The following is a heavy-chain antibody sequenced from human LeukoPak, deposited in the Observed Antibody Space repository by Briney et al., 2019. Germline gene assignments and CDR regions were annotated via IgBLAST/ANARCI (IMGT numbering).Heavy chain of an antibody. CDR3: ARAGRYFDWPDLYFGY. CDR2: INPNSGGT. CDR1: GYTFTGYY. V-gene: IGHV1-2*06. Sequence: ASVKVSCKASGYTFTGYYMHWVRQAPGQGLEWMGRINPNSGGTNYAQKFQGRVTMTRDASISTAYMELSRLRSDDTAVYYCARAGRYFDWPDLYFGYWGQGTLATVSS. J-gene: IGHJ4*02. D-gene: IGHD3-9*01.